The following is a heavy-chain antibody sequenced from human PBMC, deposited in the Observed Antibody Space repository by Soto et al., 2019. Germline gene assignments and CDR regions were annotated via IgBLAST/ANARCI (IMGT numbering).Heavy chain of an antibody. V-gene: IGHV1-2*04. Sequence: ASVKVSCKASGYTFTGYYMHWVRQAPGQGLEWMGWINPNSGGTNYAQKFQGWVTMTRDTSISTAYMELSRLRSDDTAVYYCARGGTLMRDCISTSCNRFDPWGQGTLVTVSS. CDR2: INPNSGGT. CDR3: ARGGTLMRDCISTSCNRFDP. CDR1: GYTFTGYY. D-gene: IGHD2-2*01. J-gene: IGHJ5*02.